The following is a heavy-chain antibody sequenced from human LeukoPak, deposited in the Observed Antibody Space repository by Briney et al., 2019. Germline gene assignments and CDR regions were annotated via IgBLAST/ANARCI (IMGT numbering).Heavy chain of an antibody. CDR1: GGSISSSSYY. CDR2: IYYSGST. V-gene: IGHV4-39*07. J-gene: IGHJ4*02. D-gene: IGHD3-9*01. CDR3: ATSYDILTGDDY. Sequence: SETLSLTCTVSGGSISSSSYYWGWVRQPPGKGLEWIGSIYYSGSTYYNPSLKSRLTISVDTSKNQFSLKLSSVTAADTAVYYCATSYDILTGDDYWGQGALVTVSS.